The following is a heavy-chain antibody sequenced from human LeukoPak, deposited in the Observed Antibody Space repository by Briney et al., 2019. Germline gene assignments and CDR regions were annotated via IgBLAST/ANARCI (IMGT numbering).Heavy chain of an antibody. D-gene: IGHD3-22*01. V-gene: IGHV4-61*10. CDR3: ARAPLWDDSSGYYLQFFDY. CDR2: IYYSGST. J-gene: IGHJ4*02. CDR1: GGSISSGSYY. Sequence: SETLSLTCTVSGGSISSGSYYWSWIRQPAGKGLEWIGYIYYSGSTNYNPSLKSRVTISVDTSKNQFSLKLSSVTAADTAVYYCARAPLWDDSSGYYLQFFDYWGQGILVTVSS.